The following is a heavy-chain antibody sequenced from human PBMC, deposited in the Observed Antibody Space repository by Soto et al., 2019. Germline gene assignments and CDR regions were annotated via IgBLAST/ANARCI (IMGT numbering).Heavy chain of an antibody. CDR1: GDAISNYY. J-gene: IGHJ4*02. CDR3: ARGTRALITSFFDY. V-gene: IGHV4-59*03. Sequence: PSETLSLTCSVSGDAISNYYWSWIRQTPGRGLEWIGCVHESGSTDYNPSLRGRVIISLNTSKSQFSLSLRSATAADTATYYCARGTRALITSFFDYWGQGIPVTVSS. CDR2: VHESGST. D-gene: IGHD1-20*01.